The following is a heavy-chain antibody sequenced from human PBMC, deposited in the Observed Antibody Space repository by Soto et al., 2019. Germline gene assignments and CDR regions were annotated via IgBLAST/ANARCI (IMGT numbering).Heavy chain of an antibody. J-gene: IGHJ6*02. CDR2: ISYDGSNK. CDR1: GFTFSSYG. CDR3: AKDYYDSSGYPEDYYYYYGMDV. Sequence: PGGSLRLSCAASGFTFSSYGMHWVRQAPGKGLEWVAVISYDGSNKYYADSVKGRFTISRDNSKNTLYLQMNSLRAEDTAVYYCAKDYYDSSGYPEDYYYYYGMDVWGQGTTVTVSS. V-gene: IGHV3-30*18. D-gene: IGHD3-22*01.